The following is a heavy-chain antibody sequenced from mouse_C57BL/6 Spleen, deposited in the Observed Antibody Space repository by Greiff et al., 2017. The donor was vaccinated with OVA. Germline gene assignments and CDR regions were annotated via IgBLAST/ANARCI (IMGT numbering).Heavy chain of an antibody. CDR3: ARVYYEAMDY. J-gene: IGHJ4*01. CDR1: GYTFTSYW. V-gene: IGHV1-52*01. Sequence: QVQLQQPGAELVRPGSSVKLSCKASGYTFTSYWMHWVKQRPIKGLEWIGNIDPSDSETHYNQKFKDKATLTVDKSSSTAYMQLSSLTSEDSAVYYCARVYYEAMDYWGQGTSVTVSS. CDR2: IDPSDSET. D-gene: IGHD2-4*01.